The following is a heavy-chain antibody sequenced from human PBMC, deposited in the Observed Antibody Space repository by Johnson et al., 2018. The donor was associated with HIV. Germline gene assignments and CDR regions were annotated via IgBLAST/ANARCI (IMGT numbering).Heavy chain of an antibody. CDR3: AKDFGGVGKLDAFDI. CDR2: ISWNSGSI. D-gene: IGHD3-16*01. J-gene: IGHJ3*02. Sequence: VQLVESGGGLVQPGRSLRLSCAASGFTFDDYAMHWVRQAPGKGLEWVSGISWNSGSIGYADSVKGRFTISRDNAKNSLYLQMNSLRAEDTALYYCAKDFGGVGKLDAFDIWGQGTMVTVSS. V-gene: IGHV3-9*01. CDR1: GFTFDDYA.